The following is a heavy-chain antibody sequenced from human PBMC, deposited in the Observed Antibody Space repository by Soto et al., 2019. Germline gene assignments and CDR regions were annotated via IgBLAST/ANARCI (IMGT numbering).Heavy chain of an antibody. CDR3: AKDSNKYSSSLRGRYFDS. V-gene: IGHV3-23*01. J-gene: IGHJ4*02. D-gene: IGHD4-4*01. CDR2: ISRGGSNT. Sequence: EVQLLESGGGLVQRGGSLRLSCAASGFPFSSYVMSWVRQAPGKGLEWVSGISRGGSNTFYADSVKGRFTISRDNSKNPLLLQMNRLGAEDTAVYYCAKDSNKYSSSLRGRYFDSWGQGIGVTVAS. CDR1: GFPFSSYV.